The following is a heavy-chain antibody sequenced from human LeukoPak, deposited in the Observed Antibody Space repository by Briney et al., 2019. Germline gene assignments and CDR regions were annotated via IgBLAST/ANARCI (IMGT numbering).Heavy chain of an antibody. J-gene: IGHJ4*02. CDR1: GGSISSSNW. Sequence: SETLSLTCAVSGGSISSSNWWSWVRQPPGKGLEWIGEIYHSGSTNYNPSLKSRVTISVDTSKNQFSLKLSSVTAADTAVYYCARTKLGVLDYWGQGTLVTVSS. CDR2: IYHSGST. V-gene: IGHV4-4*02. D-gene: IGHD3-10*01. CDR3: ARTKLGVLDY.